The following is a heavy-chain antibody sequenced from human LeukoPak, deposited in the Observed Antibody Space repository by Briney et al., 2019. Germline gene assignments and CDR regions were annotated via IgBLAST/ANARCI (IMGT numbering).Heavy chain of an antibody. V-gene: IGHV1-18*01. D-gene: IGHD4-17*01. CDR3: ARGLRYGDYLAPLDY. CDR2: ISAYNGNT. Sequence: ASVKVSCKASGYTFTNYGITWVRQAPGQGLEWVGWISAYNGNTKYAQKLQGRVTMTTDTSTSTAYMEVRSLRSDDTAVYYCARGLRYGDYLAPLDYWGQGTLVTVSS. J-gene: IGHJ4*02. CDR1: GYTFTNYG.